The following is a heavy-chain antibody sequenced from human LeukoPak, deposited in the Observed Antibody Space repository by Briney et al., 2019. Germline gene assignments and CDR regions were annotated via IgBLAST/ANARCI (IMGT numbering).Heavy chain of an antibody. V-gene: IGHV4-39*01. Sequence: PSETLSLTCTVSGGSISSSSYYWCWLRQPPGKGLEWIGSIYDSGSTYYNPSLKSRVTISVDASKNQFSLKLSSVTAADTAVYYCARHRPSDVVVPAARYYYYGMDVWGQGTTVTVSS. CDR3: ARHRPSDVVVPAARYYYYGMDV. CDR2: IYDSGST. J-gene: IGHJ6*02. CDR1: GGSISSSSYY. D-gene: IGHD2-2*01.